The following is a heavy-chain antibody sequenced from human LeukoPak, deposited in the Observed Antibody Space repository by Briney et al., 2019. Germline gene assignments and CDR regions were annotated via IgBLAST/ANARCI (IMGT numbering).Heavy chain of an antibody. CDR3: AIIGRRPSDAFDI. CDR2: IDPSGGST. D-gene: IGHD1-1*01. Sequence: ASVKVSCKASGYTFTNFYMHWVREAPGQGPEWMGRIDPSGGSTYYAQKFQGRVTMTRDTSTSTVYMELSSLRSEDTAVYYCAIIGRRPSDAFDIWGRGTVVTVSS. V-gene: IGHV1-46*01. CDR1: GYTFTNFY. J-gene: IGHJ3*02.